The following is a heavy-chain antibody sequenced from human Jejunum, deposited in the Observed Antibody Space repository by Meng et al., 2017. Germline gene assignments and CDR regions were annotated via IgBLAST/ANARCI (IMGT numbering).Heavy chain of an antibody. Sequence: HLQSPGPRLVKPSGTLSLTSTVSGVSTTAPFYWTWIRQAPGKGLEWIGEVWPSGATYYNPSLSSRIAISIDTSNNQFSLEVAFLTAADTAVYYCARAIRERYFDSWGQGTLVTVSS. CDR2: VWPSGAT. CDR3: ARAIRERYFDS. J-gene: IGHJ4*02. D-gene: IGHD1-14*01. V-gene: IGHV4-4*02. CDR1: GVSTTAPFY.